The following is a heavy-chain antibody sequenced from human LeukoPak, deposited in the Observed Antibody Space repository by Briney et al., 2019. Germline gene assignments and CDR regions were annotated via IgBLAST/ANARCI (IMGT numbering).Heavy chain of an antibody. CDR3: ARDGDTAMVTAYYFDY. J-gene: IGHJ4*02. CDR1: GGSISSSNW. Sequence: SETLSLTCAVSGGSISSSNWWSWVRQPPGKGLEWIGEIYHSGSTNYNPSLKSRVTISVDKSKNQFSLKLSSVTAADTAVYYCARDGDTAMVTAYYFDYWGQGTLVTVSS. V-gene: IGHV4-4*02. D-gene: IGHD5-18*01. CDR2: IYHSGST.